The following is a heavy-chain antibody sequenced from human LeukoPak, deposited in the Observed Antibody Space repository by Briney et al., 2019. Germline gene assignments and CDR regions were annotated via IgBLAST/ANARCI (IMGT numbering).Heavy chain of an antibody. V-gene: IGHV3-30*02. CDR2: IRFDGSEK. CDR3: AKSRSVLLWFGELSPFDY. J-gene: IGHJ4*02. Sequence: PGGSLRLSCAASGFTFSTSVIHWVRQAPGKGLEWLSFIRFDGSEKYYADSVKGRFTISRDNAKKTLYLQMNSLRAEDTAVYYCAKSRSVLLWFGELSPFDYWGQGTLVTVSS. CDR1: GFTFSTSV. D-gene: IGHD3-10*01.